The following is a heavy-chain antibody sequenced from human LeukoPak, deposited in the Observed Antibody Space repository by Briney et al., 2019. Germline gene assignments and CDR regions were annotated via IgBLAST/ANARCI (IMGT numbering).Heavy chain of an antibody. CDR2: IFYSGST. D-gene: IGHD6-19*01. V-gene: IGHV4-39*01. CDR3: ARKGGRYSSGWALTDY. Sequence: SETLSLTCPVSGGSISSSSYYWGWIRQPPGKGLEWIGSIFYSGSTFYNPSLKSRVTISVDTSKNQFSLKLRSVTAADTAVYYCARKGGRYSSGWALTDYWGQGTLVTVSS. J-gene: IGHJ4*02. CDR1: GGSISSSSYY.